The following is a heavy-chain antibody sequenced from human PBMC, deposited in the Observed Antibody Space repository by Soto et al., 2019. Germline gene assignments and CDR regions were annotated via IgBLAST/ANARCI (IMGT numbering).Heavy chain of an antibody. CDR3: ARWIERLRYGFDY. J-gene: IGHJ4*02. CDR1: GFTFSSYW. V-gene: IGHV3-7*05. Sequence: EVQLVESGGGLVQPGGSLRLSCAASGFTFSSYWMSWVRQAPGKGLEWVANIKQDGSEKYYVDSVKGRSTISRDNAKNSLYLQMNSLRAEDTAVYYCARWIERLRYGFDYWGQGTLVTVSS. CDR2: IKQDGSEK. D-gene: IGHD5-12*01.